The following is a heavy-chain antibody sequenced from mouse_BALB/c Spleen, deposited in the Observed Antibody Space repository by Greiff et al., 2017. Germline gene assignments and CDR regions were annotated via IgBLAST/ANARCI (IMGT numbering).Heavy chain of an antibody. CDR2: IYPGGGYT. J-gene: IGHJ2*01. Sequence: QVHVKQSGAELVRPGTSVKISCKASGYTFTNYWLGWVKQRPGHGLEWIGDIYPGGGYTNYNEKFKGKATLTADTSSSTAYMQLSSLTSEDSAVYFCARAPSFYYGSDYWGQGTTLTVSS. CDR1: GYTFTNYW. V-gene: IGHV1-63*02. CDR3: ARAPSFYYGSDY. D-gene: IGHD2-2*01.